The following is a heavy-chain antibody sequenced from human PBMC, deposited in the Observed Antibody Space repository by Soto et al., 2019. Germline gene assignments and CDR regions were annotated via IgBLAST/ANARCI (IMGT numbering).Heavy chain of an antibody. CDR3: AKDTGWGWGY. J-gene: IGHJ4*02. CDR2: VYHSGSY. Sequence: QVQLQESGPRLVEPSGTLSLTCDVLGDSINSTTSYKWVRQPPGKGLEWIGEVYHSGSYSYNPSLKTRVTISVEKSKNQVSLRLSSLTAADTAIYFCAKDTGWGWGYWGQGILVTVSS. V-gene: IGHV4-4*02. D-gene: IGHD6-19*01. CDR1: GDSINSTTS.